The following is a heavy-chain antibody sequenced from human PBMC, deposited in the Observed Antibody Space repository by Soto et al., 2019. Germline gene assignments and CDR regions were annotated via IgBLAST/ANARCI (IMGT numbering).Heavy chain of an antibody. CDR1: GGSISSGGYF. J-gene: IGHJ4*02. CDR3: ARFAKEENPKVGSWYYFDY. Sequence: QVQLQESGPGLVKPSQTLSLTCTVSGGSISSGGYFWSWVRQHPGKGLEWIGNIYYSGRTYYNTSLKSRVTISVDTSKNQFSLNLSSVTAADTAVYYCARFAKEENPKVGSWYYFDYWGQGTRVTVSS. V-gene: IGHV4-31*03. CDR2: IYYSGRT. D-gene: IGHD6-13*01.